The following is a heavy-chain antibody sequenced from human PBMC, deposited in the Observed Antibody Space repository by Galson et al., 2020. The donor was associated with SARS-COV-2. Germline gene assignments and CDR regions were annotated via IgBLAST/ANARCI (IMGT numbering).Heavy chain of an antibody. D-gene: IGHD3-22*01. CDR3: ARGTWHYFEVATYKGDALDL. V-gene: IGHV1-69*13. CDR1: GGTFSTNSVYT. CDR2: IIPVFGTA. Sequence: SVKVSCKASGGTFSTNSVYTINWIRQAPGQGLEWMGGIIPVFGTADSAQKFQDRVTIVADESTSTAYLELSSLRTEDTAIYYCARGTWHYFEVATYKGDALDLWGQGTMVTVSS. J-gene: IGHJ3*01.